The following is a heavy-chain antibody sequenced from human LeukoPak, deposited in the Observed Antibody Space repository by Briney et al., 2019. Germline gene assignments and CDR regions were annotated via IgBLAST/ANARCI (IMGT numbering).Heavy chain of an antibody. D-gene: IGHD5-24*01. V-gene: IGHV5-51*01. CDR1: GSYFSTYW. CDR2: IYPGGSET. Sequence: GASLQISGQGLGSYFSTYWNAWVRQRPGKGLEWMGIIYPGGSETRYDPSFQGQVTISADRSTSTAYLQWSSLRASDTAMYYCARASRDGYNQNFDHWGQGTLVTVSS. J-gene: IGHJ4*02. CDR3: ARASRDGYNQNFDH.